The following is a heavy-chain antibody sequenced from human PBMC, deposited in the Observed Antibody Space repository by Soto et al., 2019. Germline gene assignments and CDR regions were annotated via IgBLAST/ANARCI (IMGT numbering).Heavy chain of an antibody. CDR3: ARDGWYASSRTNSFDP. J-gene: IGHJ5*02. D-gene: IGHD6-13*01. CDR2: ISAYNGNT. CDR1: GYTFTSYG. Sequence: ASVKVSCKASGYTFTSYGISWVRQAPGQGPEWMGWISAYNGNTNYAQKLQGRVTMTTDTSTSTAYMELRSLRSDDTAVYYCARDGWYASSRTNSFDPWGQGTLVTVSS. V-gene: IGHV1-18*04.